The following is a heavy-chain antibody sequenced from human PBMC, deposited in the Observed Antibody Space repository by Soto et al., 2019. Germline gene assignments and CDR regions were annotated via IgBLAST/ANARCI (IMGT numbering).Heavy chain of an antibody. Sequence: EVQLVESGGGLVQPGGSLRLSCAASAFTFSSYSMNWVRQAPGKGLEWVSYISSSSSTIYYADSVKGRFTISRDNAKNSLYLQVNSLRAEDTAVYYCARGGGCSGGSCNFDYWGQGTLVTVS. D-gene: IGHD2-15*01. J-gene: IGHJ4*02. CDR3: ARGGGCSGGSCNFDY. CDR2: ISSSSSTI. CDR1: AFTFSSYS. V-gene: IGHV3-48*01.